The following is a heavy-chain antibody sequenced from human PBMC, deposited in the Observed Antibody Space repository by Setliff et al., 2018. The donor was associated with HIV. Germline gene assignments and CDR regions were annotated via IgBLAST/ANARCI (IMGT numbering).Heavy chain of an antibody. D-gene: IGHD6-13*01. Sequence: ASVKVSCKASGYTFTTYYIHWVRQAPGQGLEWMGILNPSEGTTSFAQKFQGRVTFTADESTSTAYMELSSLSSEDTAVYYCARDQTGVAAAAFGGGSAWSDEGFDIWGQGTMVTV. CDR1: GYTFTTYY. V-gene: IGHV1-46*01. CDR2: LNPSEGTT. CDR3: ARDQTGVAAAAFGGGSAWSDEGFDI. J-gene: IGHJ3*02.